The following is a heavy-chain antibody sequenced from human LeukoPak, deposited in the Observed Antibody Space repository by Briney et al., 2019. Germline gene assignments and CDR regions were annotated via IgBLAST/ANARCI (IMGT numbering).Heavy chain of an antibody. Sequence: SETLSLTCTVSGGSISSYYWSWIRQPPGKGLEWIGYIYYSGSTNYNPSLKSRVTISVDTSKNQFSLKLSSVTAADTAVYYCARYYDFWSGYYFDYWGQGTLVTVSS. CDR2: IYYSGST. D-gene: IGHD3-3*01. CDR3: ARYYDFWSGYYFDY. CDR1: GGSISSYY. V-gene: IGHV4-59*08. J-gene: IGHJ4*02.